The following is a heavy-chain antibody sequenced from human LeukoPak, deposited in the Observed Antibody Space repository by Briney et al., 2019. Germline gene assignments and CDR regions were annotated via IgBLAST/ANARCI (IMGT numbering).Heavy chain of an antibody. J-gene: IGHJ4*02. Sequence: SETLSLTCAVYGGSFSRYYWSWIRQPPGKGLEWIGEINHSGSTNYNLSLKSRVTISVDTSENQLSLKLRSVTAADTAVYYCARGGGSDWYVDYWGQGKLVTVSS. V-gene: IGHV4-34*01. CDR3: ARGGGSDWYVDY. CDR1: GGSFSRYY. CDR2: INHSGST. D-gene: IGHD6-19*01.